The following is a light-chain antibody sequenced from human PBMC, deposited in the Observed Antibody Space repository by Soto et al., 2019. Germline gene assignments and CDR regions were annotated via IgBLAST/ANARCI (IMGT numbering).Light chain of an antibody. Sequence: DIVMTQSPATLSVSPLERVTLSWRASQSAISNLAWYRQKPGQAPRLLIYFGSNRAAGIPPRFSGSGSGTEFTLTIVSLQPEDFALFYCQQRSSWPWTFGQGTKVDIK. CDR1: QSAISN. CDR3: QQRSSWPWT. V-gene: IGKV3-11*01. CDR2: FGS. J-gene: IGKJ1*01.